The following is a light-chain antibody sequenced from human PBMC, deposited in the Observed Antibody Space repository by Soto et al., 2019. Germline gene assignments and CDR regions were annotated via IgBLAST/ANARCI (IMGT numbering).Light chain of an antibody. CDR1: QSVSSNY. Sequence: EIVLTQSPGTLSLSPGESATLSCRAGQSVSSNYLAWYQQIPGQAPRLLIYGSSSMAAGVPDRFSGSGSGTDFTLTISRLAPEDFAVYYCQQYGSSLWTVGQGTKVDSK. CDR2: GSS. CDR3: QQYGSSLWT. J-gene: IGKJ1*01. V-gene: IGKV3-20*01.